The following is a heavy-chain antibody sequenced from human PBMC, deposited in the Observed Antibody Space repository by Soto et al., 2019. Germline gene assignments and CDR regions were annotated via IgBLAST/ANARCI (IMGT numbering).Heavy chain of an antibody. J-gene: IGHJ1*01. Sequence: GGSLRLSCAASGFTFSSYAMSWVRQAPGKGLEWVSAISGSGGSTYYADSVKGRFTISRDNSKNTLYLQMNSLRAEDTAVYYCASAGGYCSGGSCYYAEYFQHWGQGTLVTVSS. CDR2: ISGSGGST. D-gene: IGHD2-15*01. CDR1: GFTFSSYA. CDR3: ASAGGYCSGGSCYYAEYFQH. V-gene: IGHV3-23*01.